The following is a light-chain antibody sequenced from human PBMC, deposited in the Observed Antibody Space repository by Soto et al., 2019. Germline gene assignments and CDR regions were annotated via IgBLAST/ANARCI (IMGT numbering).Light chain of an antibody. Sequence: DLQMTQSPSSLSASVGDRVTITCQASRDIRKYLNWYQQKPGKAPKLLIYDASNLETGVTSRFSGSGSGTDFTFPISSLQSEDIATYYCQQYHTLVSFGGGTKVEIK. V-gene: IGKV1-33*01. CDR1: RDIRKY. CDR2: DAS. J-gene: IGKJ4*01. CDR3: QQYHTLVS.